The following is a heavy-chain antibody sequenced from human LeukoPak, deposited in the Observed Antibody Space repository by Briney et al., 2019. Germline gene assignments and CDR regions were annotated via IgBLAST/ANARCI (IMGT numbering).Heavy chain of an antibody. CDR3: ARAGSYYYDSSGYAAFDI. Sequence: SETLSLTCTVSGGSISSYYWSWIRQPPGKGLEWIGYIYYSGSTNYNPSLKSRVTISVDTSKNQFSLKLSSMTAADTAVYYCARAGSYYYDSSGYAAFDIWGQGTMVTVSS. D-gene: IGHD3-22*01. CDR2: IYYSGST. CDR1: GGSISSYY. V-gene: IGHV4-59*01. J-gene: IGHJ3*02.